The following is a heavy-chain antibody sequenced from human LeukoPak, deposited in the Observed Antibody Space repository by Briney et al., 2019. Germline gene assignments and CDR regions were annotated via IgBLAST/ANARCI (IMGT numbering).Heavy chain of an antibody. CDR1: GYSIANGYH. V-gene: IGHV4-38-2*01. J-gene: IGHJ4*02. D-gene: IGHD4-11*01. CDR3: ARSEINDYMRF. Sequence: PSETLSLTCSVSGYSIANGYHWAWVRQPPGKRPEWLGSIYQSGSTYDNLSLKSRLTMSVDTSKNQFSLTMRAVTAADTALYYCARSEINDYMRFWGQGILVTVSS. CDR2: IYQSGST.